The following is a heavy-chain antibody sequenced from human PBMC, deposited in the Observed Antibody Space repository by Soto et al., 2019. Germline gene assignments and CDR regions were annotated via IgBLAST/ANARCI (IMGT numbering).Heavy chain of an antibody. Sequence: QVQLQESGPGLVKPSQTLSLTCTVSGGSISSGGYYWSWIRQQPGKGLEWIGYIYYSGSTYYNPSLKSRVTISVDTSKNQCSLKLSSVTAADTAVYYCARDPAAAGPFYFDYWGQGTLVTVSS. CDR2: IYYSGST. CDR1: GGSISSGGYY. J-gene: IGHJ4*02. CDR3: ARDPAAAGPFYFDY. D-gene: IGHD6-13*01. V-gene: IGHV4-31*03.